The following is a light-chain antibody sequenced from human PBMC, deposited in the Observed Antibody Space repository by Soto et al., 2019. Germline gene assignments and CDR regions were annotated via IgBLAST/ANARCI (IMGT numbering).Light chain of an antibody. Sequence: QAVVTQPPSASGTPGQRVTISCSGSSSNIGSNTVNWYQQLPGTAPKLLIYSNNPRPSGVPDRFSGSKSGTSASLAISGLQSEDEADYYCAAWDDSLNGVVFGGGTKLTVL. V-gene: IGLV1-44*01. CDR2: SNN. CDR3: AAWDDSLNGVV. CDR1: SSNIGSNT. J-gene: IGLJ2*01.